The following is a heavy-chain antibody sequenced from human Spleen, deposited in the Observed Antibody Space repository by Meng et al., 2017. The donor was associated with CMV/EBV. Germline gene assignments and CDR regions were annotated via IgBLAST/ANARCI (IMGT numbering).Heavy chain of an antibody. CDR1: GISFNRYW. D-gene: IGHD2-15*01. Sequence: GGSLRLSCAASGISFNRYWMHWVRHAPGGGLMWVSRIDSDASYSVYADSVKGRFTISRDNAKNALYLQMNSLRAEDTAVYYCARDRGVVVAATSLDYYYGMDVWGQGTTVTVSS. V-gene: IGHV3-74*01. CDR3: ARDRGVVVAATSLDYYYGMDV. J-gene: IGHJ6*02. CDR2: IDSDASYS.